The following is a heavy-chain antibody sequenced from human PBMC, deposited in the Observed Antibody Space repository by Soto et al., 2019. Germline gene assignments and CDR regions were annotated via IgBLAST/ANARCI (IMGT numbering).Heavy chain of an antibody. CDR1: GYSFTVYG. D-gene: IGHD3-10*01. J-gene: IGHJ5*02. CDR2: MSTYTGDT. V-gene: IGHV1-18*03. Sequence: VRLVQSGAEVKRPGASVKVSCKTYGYSFTVYGISWVRQAPGQGLESMGWMSTYTGDTNYARKFRGRVTMTTDIAASTASMELRSLTSDDMAVYYCARDPGGATGFDPWGQGTPVIVST. CDR3: ARDPGGATGFDP.